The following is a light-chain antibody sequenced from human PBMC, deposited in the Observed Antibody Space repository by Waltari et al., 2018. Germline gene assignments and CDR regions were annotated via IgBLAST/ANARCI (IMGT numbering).Light chain of an antibody. J-gene: IGKJ5*01. CDR1: QSISIY. CDR3: QQSYTTPIT. Sequence: DIQLTQSPSSLSASVGARVTITCRASQSISIYLNWYQHKPGKAPNLLIYGASSLQSEVPSRFSGSGSDTDFTLTISSLQPEDFATYYCQQSYTTPITFGQGTRLEIK. V-gene: IGKV1-39*01. CDR2: GAS.